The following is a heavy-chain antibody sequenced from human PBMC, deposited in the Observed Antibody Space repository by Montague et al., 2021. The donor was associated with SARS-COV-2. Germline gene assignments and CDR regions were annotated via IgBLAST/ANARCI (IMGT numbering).Heavy chain of an antibody. Sequence: TLSLTCTVSGGSISSGCFYWSWIRQPAGKGLEWIGLIYPSGNTNYNPSLKSRVTISVDTSKNQFSLKLSSVTAADTAVYYCASVYTVTYYFDSWGRGTLVTVSS. D-gene: IGHD4-17*01. J-gene: IGHJ4*02. CDR2: IYPSGNT. V-gene: IGHV4-61*02. CDR1: GGSISSGCFY. CDR3: ASVYTVTYYFDS.